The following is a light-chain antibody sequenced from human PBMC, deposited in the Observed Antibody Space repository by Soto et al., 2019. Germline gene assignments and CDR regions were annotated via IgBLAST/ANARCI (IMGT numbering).Light chain of an antibody. J-gene: IGKJ3*01. CDR2: GAS. CDR3: QQYGSSPLVT. Sequence: EIVLTQSPVTLSLSPGERATLSCRASQSVSSSYLAWYQQKPGQAPRLLIYGASSRATGIPDRFSGSGSGTDFTLTISRLEPEDFAVYYCQQYGSSPLVTFGPGTKVDIK. V-gene: IGKV3-20*01. CDR1: QSVSSSY.